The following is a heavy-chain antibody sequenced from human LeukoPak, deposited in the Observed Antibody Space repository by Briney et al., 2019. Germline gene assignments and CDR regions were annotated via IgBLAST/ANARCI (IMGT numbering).Heavy chain of an antibody. CDR2: IYYSGST. D-gene: IGHD6-19*01. J-gene: IGHJ4*02. CDR1: GGSISSYY. CDR3: ARRVYTSGWYDGYVEPIFDS. V-gene: IGHV4-59*08. Sequence: KPSETLSLTCTVSGGSISSYYWSWIRQPPGKGLEWIGYIYYSGSTNYNPSLRSRVTISVDTSKNQFSLRLSSVTAADTAVYYCARRVYTSGWYDGYVEPIFDSWGQGSLVTVSS.